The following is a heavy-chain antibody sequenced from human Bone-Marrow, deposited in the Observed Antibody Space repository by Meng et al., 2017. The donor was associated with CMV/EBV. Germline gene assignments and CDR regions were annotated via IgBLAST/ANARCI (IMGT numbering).Heavy chain of an antibody. J-gene: IGHJ4*02. Sequence: ASVKVSCKASGYTFTGYYMHWVRQAPGQGLEWMGWINPNSGGTNYAQKFQGRVTMTRDTSISTAYMELSRLRSDDTAVYYCARESLAARPQYYFYYWGQGTLVTVSS. D-gene: IGHD6-6*01. V-gene: IGHV1-2*02. CDR2: INPNSGGT. CDR1: GYTFTGYY. CDR3: ARESLAARPQYYFYY.